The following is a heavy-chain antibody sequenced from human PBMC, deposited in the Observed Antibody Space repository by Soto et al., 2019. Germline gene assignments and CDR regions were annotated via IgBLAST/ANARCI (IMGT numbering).Heavy chain of an antibody. J-gene: IGHJ3*02. CDR3: ARSLMITFGGVVTYAAFDI. V-gene: IGHV2-26*01. CDR2: IFSNDEK. Sequence: SGPTLVNPTQTLTLTCTFSGFSLNTGGVGVGWIRQPPGKALEWLAHIFSNDEKSYSTFLKSRLTISKDTSKSQVVLTMTNMDPVDTATYYCARSLMITFGGVVTYAAFDIWGQGTMVTVSS. CDR1: GFSLNTGGVG. D-gene: IGHD3-16*01.